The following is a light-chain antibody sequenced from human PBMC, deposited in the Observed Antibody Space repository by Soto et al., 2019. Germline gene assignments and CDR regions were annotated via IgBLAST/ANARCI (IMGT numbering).Light chain of an antibody. J-gene: IGKJ1*01. CDR3: HQSNNWPTT. CDR1: QSVNSN. CDR2: DAS. Sequence: EIVMTQSPDTLSVSPGETATLSCRASQSVNSNLAWYQQKPGHAPRLLISDASTRAAGLPARISGRGSGTAFPPTLSRRQSEDFAVYLCHQSNNWPTTFGPGTQAETK. V-gene: IGKV3-15*01.